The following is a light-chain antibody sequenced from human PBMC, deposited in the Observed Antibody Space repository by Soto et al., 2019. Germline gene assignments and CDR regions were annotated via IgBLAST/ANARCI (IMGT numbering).Light chain of an antibody. V-gene: IGKV3-11*01. Sequence: EIVLTQSPATLSLSPGERATLSCRASQSVSSYLAWYQQKTGHAPRLLIYDASNRATGIPARFSGSGSGTDFTLTISSLEPEHFAVYYCQQRSNWLLTFGGGTKVEIK. J-gene: IGKJ4*01. CDR3: QQRSNWLLT. CDR1: QSVSSY. CDR2: DAS.